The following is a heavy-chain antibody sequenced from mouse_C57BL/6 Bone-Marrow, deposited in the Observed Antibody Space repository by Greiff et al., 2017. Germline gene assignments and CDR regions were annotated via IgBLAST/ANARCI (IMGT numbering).Heavy chain of an antibody. CDR3: ASPYGSRGYYAMDY. J-gene: IGHJ4*01. V-gene: IGHV2-9-1*01. D-gene: IGHD1-1*01. CDR1: GFSLTSYA. CDR2: IWTGGGT. Sequence: QVQLQQSGPGLVAPSQSLSITCTVSGFSLTSYAISWVRQPPGKGLEWLGVIWTGGGTNYNSALKSRLSISKDNSKSQVFLKMNSLQTDDTARYXCASPYGSRGYYAMDYWGQGTSVTVSS.